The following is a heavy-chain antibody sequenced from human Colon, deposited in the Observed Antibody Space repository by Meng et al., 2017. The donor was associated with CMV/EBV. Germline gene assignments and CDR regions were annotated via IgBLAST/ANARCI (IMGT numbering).Heavy chain of an antibody. V-gene: IGHV5-51*01. J-gene: IGHJ4*02. CDR3: ARVRKGVIAAAGLGDY. D-gene: IGHD6-13*01. CDR1: GYSFTSYW. Sequence: KVSCKGSGYSFTSYWIGWVRQMPGKGLEWMGIIYPGDSDTRYSPSFQGQVTISADKSIRTAYLQWSSLKTSDTAMYYCARVRKGVIAAAGLGDYWGQGTLVTVSS. CDR2: IYPGDSDT.